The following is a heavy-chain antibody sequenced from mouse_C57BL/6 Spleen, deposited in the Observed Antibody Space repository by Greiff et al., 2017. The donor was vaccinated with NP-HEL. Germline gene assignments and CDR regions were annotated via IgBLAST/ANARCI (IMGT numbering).Heavy chain of an antibody. CDR2: ISSGGDYI. D-gene: IGHD2-2*01. CDR3: TRDRPYGYYFDY. Sequence: EVKLMESGEGLVKPGGSLKLSCAASGFTFSSYAMSWVRQTPEKRLEWVAYISSGGDYIYYADTVKGRFTISRDNARNTLYLQMSSLKSEDTAMYYCTRDRPYGYYFDYWGQGTTLTVSS. V-gene: IGHV5-9-1*02. J-gene: IGHJ2*01. CDR1: GFTFSSYA.